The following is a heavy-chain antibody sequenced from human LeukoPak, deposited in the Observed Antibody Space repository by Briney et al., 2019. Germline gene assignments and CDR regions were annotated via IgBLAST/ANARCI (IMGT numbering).Heavy chain of an antibody. CDR3: ASLKDYGDYGIDY. CDR2: MNPNSGNT. V-gene: IGHV1-8*01. Sequence: ASVKVSCKASGYTFTSYDINWVRQATGQGLEWMGWMNPNSGNTGYAQKFQGRVTITADKSTSTAYMELSSLRSEDTAVYYCASLKDYGDYGIDYWGQGTLVTVSS. J-gene: IGHJ4*02. D-gene: IGHD4-17*01. CDR1: GYTFTSYD.